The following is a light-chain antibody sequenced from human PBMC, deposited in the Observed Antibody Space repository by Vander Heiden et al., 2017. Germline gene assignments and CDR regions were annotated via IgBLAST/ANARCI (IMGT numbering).Light chain of an antibody. Sequence: DIQFTQSPSSLSASVGDRVTITCRASQTVTNLLNWYQQKPGKAPNLLISATSRLQRGVPSRFSGSGYVTDCTLTINSRQPEDCATYYCQQRDRDPPMYTFGQGTKLEIK. CDR1: QTVTNL. J-gene: IGKJ2*01. CDR3: QQRDRDPPMYT. V-gene: IGKV1-39*01. CDR2: ATS.